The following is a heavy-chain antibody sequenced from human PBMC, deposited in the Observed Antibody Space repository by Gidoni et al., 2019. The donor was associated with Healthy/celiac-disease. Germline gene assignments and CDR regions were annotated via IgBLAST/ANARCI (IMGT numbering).Heavy chain of an antibody. D-gene: IGHD4-17*01. J-gene: IGHJ4*02. V-gene: IGHV3-73*02. CDR2: IRSKANSYAT. CDR1: GFTFSGSA. Sequence: EVQLVESGGGLVQPGGSLKLSCAASGFTFSGSAMHWVRQASGKGLAWVGRIRSKANSYATAYAASVKGRFTISRDDSKNTAYLQMNSLKTEDTAVYYCTRRAVTGNWGQGTLVTVSS. CDR3: TRRAVTGN.